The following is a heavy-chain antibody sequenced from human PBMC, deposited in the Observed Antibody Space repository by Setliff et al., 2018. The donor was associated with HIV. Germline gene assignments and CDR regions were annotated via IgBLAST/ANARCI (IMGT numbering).Heavy chain of an antibody. CDR2: FHATGVT. CDR3: ARGAGCLGNDCDAYFGP. D-gene: IGHD2-21*01. V-gene: IGHV4-4*07. J-gene: IGHJ5*02. Sequence: SETLSLTCIVSGGSINGYSWSWIRQAAGEGLEWVGRFHATGVTNYSPSLKSRVSMSIDKSKSQFSLKLTSMTAADTAVYYCARGAGCLGNDCDAYFGPWGQGILVTVSS. CDR1: GGSINGYS.